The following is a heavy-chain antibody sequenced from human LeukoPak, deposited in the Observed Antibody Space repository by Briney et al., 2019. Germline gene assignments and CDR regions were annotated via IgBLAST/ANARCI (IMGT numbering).Heavy chain of an antibody. CDR3: ARPAAKRFDY. V-gene: IGHV4-59*01. Sequence: SETLSLTCTVSGGSISSYYWSWIRQPPGKGLEWIGYIYYSGSTNYNPSLKSRVTISVDTSKNQFSLKLSSVTAADTAVYYCARPAAKRFDYWGQGTLVTVSS. J-gene: IGHJ4*02. CDR2: IYYSGST. D-gene: IGHD2-2*01. CDR1: GGSISSYY.